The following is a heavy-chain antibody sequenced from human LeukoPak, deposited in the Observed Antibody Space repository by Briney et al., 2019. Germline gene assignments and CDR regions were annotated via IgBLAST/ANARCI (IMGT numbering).Heavy chain of an antibody. CDR3: AREGNWDPWYFDY. CDR2: IKQDGSEK. V-gene: IGHV3-7*01. CDR1: GFTFSSYW. J-gene: IGHJ4*02. D-gene: IGHD1-1*01. Sequence: GGSLRLSCAASGFTFSSYWMSWVRQAPGKRLEWVANIKQDGSEKYYVDSVKGRFTISRDNAKNSLHLQMNSLRAEDTAVYYCAREGNWDPWYFDYWGQGTLVTVSS.